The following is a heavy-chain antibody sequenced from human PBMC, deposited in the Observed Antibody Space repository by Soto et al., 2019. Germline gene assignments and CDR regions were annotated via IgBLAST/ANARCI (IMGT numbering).Heavy chain of an antibody. J-gene: IGHJ4*02. CDR1: GFTFSSYS. Sequence: GGSLRLSCAASGFTFSSYSMNWVRQAPGKGLEWVSSISSSSSYIYYADSVKGRFTISRDNAKNSLYLQMNSLRAEDTAVYYCARFSRDGYNSPPGYWGQGTLVTVSS. CDR2: ISSSSSYI. V-gene: IGHV3-21*01. CDR3: ARFSRDGYNSPPGY. D-gene: IGHD5-12*01.